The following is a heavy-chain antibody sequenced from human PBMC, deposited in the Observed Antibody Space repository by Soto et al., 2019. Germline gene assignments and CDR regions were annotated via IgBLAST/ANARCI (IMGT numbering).Heavy chain of an antibody. J-gene: IGHJ3*02. CDR1: GESFSGYY. Sequence: SETLSLTCAVYGESFSGYYWSWIRQPPGKGLEWIGYIYHSGSTYYNPSLKSRVTISVDRSKNQFSLKLSSVTAADTAVYYCARAHGSGWGAFDIWGQGTMVTVSS. D-gene: IGHD3-10*01. V-gene: IGHV4-30-2*01. CDR3: ARAHGSGWGAFDI. CDR2: IYHSGST.